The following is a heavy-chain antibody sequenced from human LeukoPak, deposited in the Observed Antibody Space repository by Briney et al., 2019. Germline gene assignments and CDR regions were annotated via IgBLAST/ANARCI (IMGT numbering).Heavy chain of an antibody. CDR2: IKEDESEK. J-gene: IGHJ4*02. CDR1: GFSFSVNW. CDR3: AKEGY. Sequence: GGPLRLSCAASGFSFSVNWMSWVRQAPGKGPEWVASIKEDESEKYYVDSVSGRFTISRDNAKNSLYLQMNSLRVEDTAVYYCAKEGYWGRGTLVTVSS. V-gene: IGHV3-7*01.